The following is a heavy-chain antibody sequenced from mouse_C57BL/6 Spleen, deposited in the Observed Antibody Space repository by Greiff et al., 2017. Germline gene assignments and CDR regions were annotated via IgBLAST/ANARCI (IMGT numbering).Heavy chain of an antibody. D-gene: IGHD6-2*01. Sequence: VMLVESGPGLVAPSQSLSITCTVSGFSLTSYGVSWVRQPPGKGLEWLGVIWGDGSTNYHSALISRLSISKDNSKSQVFLKRNSLQTDDTSTYYCAKRGGSLFYFDGWGTGTTVTVSS. CDR2: IWGDGST. CDR1: GFSLTSYG. J-gene: IGHJ1*03. CDR3: AKRGGSLFYFDG. V-gene: IGHV2-3*01.